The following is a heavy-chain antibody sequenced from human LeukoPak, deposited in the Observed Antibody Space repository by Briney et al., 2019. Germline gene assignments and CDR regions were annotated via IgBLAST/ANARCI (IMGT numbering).Heavy chain of an antibody. CDR2: FDPEDGET. CDR3: ATVKSGHSGYEVEGYFDY. V-gene: IGHV1-24*01. Sequence: ASVKVSCKVSGYTLTELSMHWVRQAPGKGLEWMGGFDPEDGETIYAQKFQGRVTMTEDTSTDTAYMELSSLRSEDTAVYYCATVKSGHSGYEVEGYFDYWGQGTLVTVSS. CDR1: GYTLTELS. D-gene: IGHD5-12*01. J-gene: IGHJ4*02.